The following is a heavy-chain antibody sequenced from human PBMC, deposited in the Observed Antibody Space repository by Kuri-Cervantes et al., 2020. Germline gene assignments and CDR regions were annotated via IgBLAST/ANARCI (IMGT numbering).Heavy chain of an antibody. V-gene: IGHV1-18*01. CDR1: GYTLTSYG. J-gene: IGHJ6*03. CDR2: ISAYNVNT. D-gene: IGHD3-10*01. Sequence: ASVKVSCNASGYTLTSYGISWVRQAPGQGLEWIGWISAYNVNTNYAQKLQGRVTMTTDTSTSTAYMELRSLNSEDTAVYYCARCRYYYGSGKKKGYYMDVWGKGTTVTVSS. CDR3: ARCRYYYGSGKKKGYYMDV.